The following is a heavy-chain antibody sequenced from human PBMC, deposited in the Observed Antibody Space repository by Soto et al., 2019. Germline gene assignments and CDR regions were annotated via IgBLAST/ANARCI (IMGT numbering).Heavy chain of an antibody. J-gene: IGHJ5*02. CDR3: ARNVPHTGYYNH. D-gene: IGHD3-9*01. CDR2: IFAGNGDT. Sequence: QVRLVQSGTEVKKPGASMKLSCKASGYSFTSYAIHWVRRAPGQRLEWMGWIFAGNGDTEYSPKFQDRVTITRDTSASTTYIQLTSLGSEATAVYYCARNVPHTGYYNHWGPGTLVTVSS. V-gene: IGHV1-3*01. CDR1: GYSFTSYA.